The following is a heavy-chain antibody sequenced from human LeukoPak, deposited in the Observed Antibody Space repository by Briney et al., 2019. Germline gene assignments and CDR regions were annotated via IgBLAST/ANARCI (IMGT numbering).Heavy chain of an antibody. CDR3: AREGGDYDFWSGPYDY. V-gene: IGHV3-30-3*01. Sequence: GRSLRLSCAASGFTFSSYAMHWVRQAPGKGLEWVAVISYDGSNKYYADSVKGRFTISRDNSKNTLYLQMNSLRAEDTAVYYCAREGGDYDFWSGPYDYWGQGTLVTVSS. CDR1: GFTFSSYA. D-gene: IGHD3-3*01. CDR2: ISYDGSNK. J-gene: IGHJ4*02.